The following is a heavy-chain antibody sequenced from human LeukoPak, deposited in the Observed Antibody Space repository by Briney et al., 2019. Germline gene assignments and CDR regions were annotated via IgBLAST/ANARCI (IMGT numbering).Heavy chain of an antibody. Sequence: GESLKISCKGSGYRFTSYWIGWVRQMPGKGLEGMGTIYPGDSETRYSPSLQGQVSISVDKSISTAYLQWSSLKASDTAMYYCARRRGATVTQFDYWGQGTLVTVSS. J-gene: IGHJ4*02. D-gene: IGHD4-17*01. CDR1: GYRFTSYW. CDR3: ARRRGATVTQFDY. V-gene: IGHV5-51*01. CDR2: IYPGDSET.